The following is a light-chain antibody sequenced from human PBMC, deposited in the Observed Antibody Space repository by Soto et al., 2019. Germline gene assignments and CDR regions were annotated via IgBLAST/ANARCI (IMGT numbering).Light chain of an antibody. CDR3: QQYNSWPLT. Sequence: EIVMTQSPATLSVSPGERITLSCRASQNIRSNLAWYQQQPGQTPRLLIYAASTRASDIPARFSGSGSGTEFTLTVSSLKSEDFAVYYCQQYNSWPLTFSGGTKMEIK. CDR2: AAS. CDR1: QNIRSN. V-gene: IGKV3D-15*01. J-gene: IGKJ4*01.